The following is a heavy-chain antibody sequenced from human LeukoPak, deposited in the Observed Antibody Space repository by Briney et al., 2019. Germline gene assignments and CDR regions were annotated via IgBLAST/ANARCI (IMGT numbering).Heavy chain of an antibody. Sequence: ASVKVSCKASGYTLTELSMHWVRQAPGKGLEWMGGFDPEDGETIYAQKFQGRVTMTEDTSTDTAYMELSSLRSEDTAVYYCATHFWSGYYRSDWFDPWGQGTLVTVSS. CDR3: ATHFWSGYYRSDWFDP. V-gene: IGHV1-24*01. J-gene: IGHJ5*02. CDR1: GYTLTELS. D-gene: IGHD3-3*02. CDR2: FDPEDGET.